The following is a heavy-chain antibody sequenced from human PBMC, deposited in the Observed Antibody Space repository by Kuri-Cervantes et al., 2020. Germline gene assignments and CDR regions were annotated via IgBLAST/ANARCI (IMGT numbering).Heavy chain of an antibody. CDR3: ASLPGADYYDSSGYYYGGPGY. CDR1: GGSFSGYY. CDR2: INHSGST. Sequence: GSLRLSCAVYGGSFSGYYWSWIRQPPGKGREWIGEINHSGSTNYNPSLKSRVTISVDTSKNQFSLKLSSVTAADTAVYYCASLPGADYYDSSGYYYGGPGYWGQGTLVTVSS. D-gene: IGHD3-22*01. V-gene: IGHV4-34*01. J-gene: IGHJ4*02.